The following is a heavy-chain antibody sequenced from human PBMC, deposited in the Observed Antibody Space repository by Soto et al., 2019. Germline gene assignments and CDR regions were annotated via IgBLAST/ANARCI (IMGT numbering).Heavy chain of an antibody. Sequence: SETLSLTCTFSCGSVISGSYYWSWIRQPPGKGLEWIGYIYYSGSTNYNPSLKSRVTISVDTSKNQFSLKLSSVTAADTAVYYCAREAAARQIDYWGQGTLVTVSS. V-gene: IGHV4-61*01. J-gene: IGHJ4*02. CDR2: IYYSGST. D-gene: IGHD6-13*01. CDR1: CGSVISGSYY. CDR3: AREAAARQIDY.